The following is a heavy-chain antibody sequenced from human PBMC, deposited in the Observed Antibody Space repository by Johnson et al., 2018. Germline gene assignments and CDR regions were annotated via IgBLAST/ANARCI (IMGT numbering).Heavy chain of an antibody. CDR3: AKADSGIYYGGDAFDI. V-gene: IGHV3-23*04. D-gene: IGHD1-26*01. Sequence: VQLVESGGGLVKPGGSLRLSCAASGFTFSSYAMSWVRQAPGKGLEWVSAISGSGGSTYYADSVKGRFPISRDNSKNTLYLQMNSLSAEDTAVYYCAKADSGIYYGGDAFDIWGQGTMVTVSS. CDR1: GFTFSSYA. CDR2: ISGSGGST. J-gene: IGHJ3*02.